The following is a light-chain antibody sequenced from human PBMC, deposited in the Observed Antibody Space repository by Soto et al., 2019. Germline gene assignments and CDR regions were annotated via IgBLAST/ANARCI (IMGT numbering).Light chain of an antibody. CDR2: GAS. Sequence: EIVLTQSPGTLSLSPGERATLSCRASQSVSNNYLAWYQQKPGQAPRLRIYGASNRATGIPDRFSGSGSGTDFTLTISRLEPEDFAVYYCQQDYNLPLITFGQGTRLEIK. CDR1: QSVSNNY. CDR3: QQDYNLPLIT. V-gene: IGKV3-20*01. J-gene: IGKJ5*01.